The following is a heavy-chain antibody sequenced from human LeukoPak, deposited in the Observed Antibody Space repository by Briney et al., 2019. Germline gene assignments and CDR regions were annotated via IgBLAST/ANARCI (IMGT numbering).Heavy chain of an antibody. CDR2: IYHSGST. CDR3: ASKGRAPVGPAAGTSSWFDP. D-gene: IGHD6-13*01. CDR1: GGSISSSNW. J-gene: IGHJ5*02. Sequence: KPSGTLSLTCAVSGGSISSSNWWSWVRQPPGKGLEWIGEIYHSGSTNYNPSLKSRVTISVDKSKNQFSLKLSSVTAADTAVYYCASKGRAPVGPAAGTSSWFDPWGQGTLVTVSS. V-gene: IGHV4-4*02.